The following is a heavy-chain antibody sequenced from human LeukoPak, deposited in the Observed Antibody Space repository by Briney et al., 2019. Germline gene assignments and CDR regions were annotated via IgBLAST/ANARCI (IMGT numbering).Heavy chain of an antibody. J-gene: IGHJ4*02. CDR3: AKEKTTVITPGIDY. Sequence: GGSLRLSCAASGFTFNNYAMSWVRQAPGKGLEWVAAISGNGGRTYYRDSVKGRFTISRDNPKNTLYLLMNSLSAEDTALYYCAKEKTTVITPGIDYWGQGTLVTVSS. D-gene: IGHD4-23*01. CDR1: GFTFNNYA. V-gene: IGHV3-23*01. CDR2: ISGNGGRT.